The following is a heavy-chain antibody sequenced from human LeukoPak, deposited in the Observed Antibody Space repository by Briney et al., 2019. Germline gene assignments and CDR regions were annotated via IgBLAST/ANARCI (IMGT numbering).Heavy chain of an antibody. Sequence: SETLSLTCTVSGGSISSSSYYWGWIRQPPGKGLEWIGSIYYSGSTYYNPSLKSRVTISVDTSKNQFSLKLSSVTAADTAVYYCARNVEMATDFDYWGQGTLVTVSS. CDR2: IYYSGST. D-gene: IGHD5-24*01. V-gene: IGHV4-39*07. J-gene: IGHJ4*02. CDR1: GGSISSSSYY. CDR3: ARNVEMATDFDY.